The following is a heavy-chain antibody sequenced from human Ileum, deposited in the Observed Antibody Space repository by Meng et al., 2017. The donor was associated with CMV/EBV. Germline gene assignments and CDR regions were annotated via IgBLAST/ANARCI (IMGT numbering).Heavy chain of an antibody. J-gene: IGHJ4*02. CDR1: GDPISSGSHS. CDR2: MYFSGIA. V-gene: IGHV4-39*07. CDR3: ARDLTNKWFYY. D-gene: IGHD1-26*01. Sequence: QMHLQESGPGLVKPAETLSLTCTASGDPISSGSHSWAWFRQPPGKRLEWIGSMYFSGIADYNPSLKSRVTISLHATQKQFSLRLTSVTAADSAVYFCARDLTNKWFYYWGQGTLVTASS.